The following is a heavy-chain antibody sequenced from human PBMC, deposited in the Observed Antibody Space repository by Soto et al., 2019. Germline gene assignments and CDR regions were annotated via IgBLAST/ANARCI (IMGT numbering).Heavy chain of an antibody. D-gene: IGHD1-26*01. CDR2: ISAYNGNT. V-gene: IGHV1-18*01. J-gene: IGHJ4*02. Sequence: QVQLVQSGAEVKKPGASVKVSCKASGYTFTSYGIIWVRQAPGQGLEWMGWISAYNGNTHYARKLQRRVTMTTDTSTSTASLELRRLRSGDTAVYYCARERGRYALDSWGKGTRVTVSS. CDR1: GYTFTSYG. CDR3: ARERGRYALDS.